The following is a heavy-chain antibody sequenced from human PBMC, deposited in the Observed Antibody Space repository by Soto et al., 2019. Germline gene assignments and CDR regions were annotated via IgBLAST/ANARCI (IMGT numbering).Heavy chain of an antibody. D-gene: IGHD5-18*01. CDR3: ARTPWDGYTGYYFDY. J-gene: IGHJ4*02. CDR1: GGSISSDNDY. Sequence: SETLSLTCTVSGGSISSDNDYWGWIRQPPGKGLEWIGNIYYSGSTNYNPSPKSRVTISVDKSKNQFSLKLSSVTAADTAVYSCARTPWDGYTGYYFDYWGQGTLVTVSS. V-gene: IGHV4-39*07. CDR2: IYYSGST.